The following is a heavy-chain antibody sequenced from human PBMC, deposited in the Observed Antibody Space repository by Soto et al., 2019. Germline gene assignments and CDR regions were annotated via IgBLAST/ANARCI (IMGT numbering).Heavy chain of an antibody. CDR2: ISAYSGRT. D-gene: IGHD3-22*01. CDR1: GYTFSSYG. Sequence: QVQLVQSGTEVKKPGASVKVSCKAFGYTFSSYGISWVRQAPGQGLEWMGWISAYSGRTNYAQNCQGRVTMTADTATSTAYMEVRSLRSDDTAVYYCARDRDYYYGSSGKYHYHYGMDVWGQGTTVTVSS. V-gene: IGHV1-18*04. J-gene: IGHJ6*02. CDR3: ARDRDYYYGSSGKYHYHYGMDV.